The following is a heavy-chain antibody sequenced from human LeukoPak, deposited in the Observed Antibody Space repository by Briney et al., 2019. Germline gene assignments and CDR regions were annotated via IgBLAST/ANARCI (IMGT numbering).Heavy chain of an antibody. CDR3: AREIVYSYGYYYYYYMDV. J-gene: IGHJ6*03. CDR2: INHSGST. Sequence: SSETLSLTCAVCGGSFSGYYWSWIRQPPGKGLEWIGEINHSGSTNYNPSLKSRVTISVDTSKNQFSLKLSSVTAADTAVYFCAREIVYSYGYYYYYYMDVWGKGTTVTISS. CDR1: GGSFSGYY. D-gene: IGHD5-18*01. V-gene: IGHV4-34*01.